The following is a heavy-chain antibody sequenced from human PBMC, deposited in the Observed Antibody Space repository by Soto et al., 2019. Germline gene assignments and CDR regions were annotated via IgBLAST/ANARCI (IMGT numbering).Heavy chain of an antibody. Sequence: SETLSLTCVVSGGSITSNNWWHWVRQPPGKGLEWIGEIHHSGNTHYNPSLKNRVTISVDKSHNQFSLRAEDTAVYYCAKDRHLDFWSGYFDYWGQGTLVTVSS. V-gene: IGHV4-4*02. J-gene: IGHJ4*02. CDR2: IHHSGNT. CDR3: AKDRHLDFWSGYFDY. CDR1: GGSITSNNW. D-gene: IGHD3-3*01.